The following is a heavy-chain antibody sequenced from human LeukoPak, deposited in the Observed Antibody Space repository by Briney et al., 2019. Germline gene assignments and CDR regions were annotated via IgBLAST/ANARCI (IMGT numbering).Heavy chain of an antibody. D-gene: IGHD6-13*01. Sequence: GGSLKLSCAASGFTFSGSAMHWVRQASGKGLEWVGRIRSKANSYATAYAASVKGRFTISRDDSKNTAYLQMNSLRAEDTAVYYCAKDSDSSTPDSTDYWGQGTLVTVSS. CDR3: AKDSDSSTPDSTDY. J-gene: IGHJ4*02. CDR2: IRSKANSYAT. V-gene: IGHV3-73*01. CDR1: GFTFSGSA.